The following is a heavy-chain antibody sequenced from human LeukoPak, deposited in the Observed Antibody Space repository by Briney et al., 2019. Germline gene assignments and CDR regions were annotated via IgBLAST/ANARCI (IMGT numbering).Heavy chain of an antibody. CDR2: IKSKTDGGTT. CDR3: TTGPSCSGGSCYPPPYY. J-gene: IGHJ4*02. CDR1: GFTFSNAW. V-gene: IGHV3-15*01. Sequence: GGSLRLSCAASGFTFSNAWMSWVRQAPGKGLEWVGRIKSKTDGGTTDYAAPVKGRFTTSRDDSKNTLYLQMNSLKTEDTAVYYCTTGPSCSGGSCYPPPYYWGQGTLVTVSS. D-gene: IGHD2-15*01.